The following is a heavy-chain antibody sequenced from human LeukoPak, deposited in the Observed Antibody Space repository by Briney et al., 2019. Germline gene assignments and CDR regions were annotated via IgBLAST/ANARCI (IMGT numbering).Heavy chain of an antibody. V-gene: IGHV1-8*03. Sequence: GASVKVSCKASGYTFTSYDINWVRQATGQGLEWMGWMNPNSGNTGYAQKFQGRVTITRNTSISTAYMELSSLRSEDTAVYYCARTRGYGSGSYLDYWGQGTLVTVSS. CDR1: GYTFTSYD. J-gene: IGHJ4*02. D-gene: IGHD3-10*01. CDR3: ARTRGYGSGSYLDY. CDR2: MNPNSGNT.